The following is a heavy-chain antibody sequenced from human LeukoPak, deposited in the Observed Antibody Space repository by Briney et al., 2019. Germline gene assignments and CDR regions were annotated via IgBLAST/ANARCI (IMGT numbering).Heavy chain of an antibody. V-gene: IGHV1-24*01. J-gene: IGHJ3*02. Sequence: ASVKVSCKVSGYTLTELSMHWVRQAPGKGLEWMGGFDPEDGETIYAQKFQGRVTMTEDTSTDTAYMELSSLRSEDTAVYYCATDPTYYYGSGSGAFDIWGQGTMVTVSS. CDR2: FDPEDGET. D-gene: IGHD3-10*01. CDR1: GYTLTELS. CDR3: ATDPTYYYGSGSGAFDI.